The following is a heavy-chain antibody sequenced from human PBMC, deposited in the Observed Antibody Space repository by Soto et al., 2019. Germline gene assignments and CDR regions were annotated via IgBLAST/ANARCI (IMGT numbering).Heavy chain of an antibody. CDR2: IDSGGST. CDR1: GFSVSSNY. D-gene: IGHD3-22*01. Sequence: GGSLRLSCAASGFSVSSNYMSWVRQAPGKGLEWVSLIDSGGSTYYADSVKGRFTIYRDNSKNTLYLQMNSLRAEDTAVYYCARASYHYDGSGYPSYFDYWGQGTLVTVYS. V-gene: IGHV3-53*01. CDR3: ARASYHYDGSGYPSYFDY. J-gene: IGHJ4*02.